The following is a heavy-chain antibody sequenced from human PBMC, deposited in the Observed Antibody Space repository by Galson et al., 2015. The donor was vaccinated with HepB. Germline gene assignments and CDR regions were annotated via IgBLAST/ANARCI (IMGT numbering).Heavy chain of an antibody. CDR3: TTGYGDGI. J-gene: IGHJ4*02. D-gene: IGHD4-17*01. Sequence: SLRLSCAASGFTLSEAWMSWVRQAPGKGLEWVGRIKSKTDGGTTDYAAPVKGRFTISRDDSKNTLYLQMNSLRGDDTAVYYCTTGYGDGIWGQGTLVTVSS. CDR1: GFTLSEAW. V-gene: IGHV3-15*01. CDR2: IKSKTDGGTT.